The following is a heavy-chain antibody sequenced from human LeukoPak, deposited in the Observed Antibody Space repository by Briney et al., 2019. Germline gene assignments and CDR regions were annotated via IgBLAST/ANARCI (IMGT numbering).Heavy chain of an antibody. Sequence: GGSLRLSCAASGFTFSSYWMSWVRQAPGKGLEWVANIKQDGSEKCYVDSVKGRFTISRDNAKNSLYLQMNSLRAEDTAVYYCARDRVLYYYGSGSHYFDYWGQGTLVTVSS. V-gene: IGHV3-7*01. CDR3: ARDRVLYYYGSGSHYFDY. CDR1: GFTFSSYW. CDR2: IKQDGSEK. D-gene: IGHD3-10*01. J-gene: IGHJ4*02.